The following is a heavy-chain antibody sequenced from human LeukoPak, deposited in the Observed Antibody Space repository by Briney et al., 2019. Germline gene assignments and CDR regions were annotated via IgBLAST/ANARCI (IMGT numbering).Heavy chain of an antibody. V-gene: IGHV1-2*02. J-gene: IGHJ6*03. Sequence: ASVKVSCKASGYTFTSYAMNWVRQAPGQGLEWMGWINPNSGGTNYAQKFQGRVTMTRDTSISTAYMELSRLRSDDTAVYYRARGSLILWFGELSHYYMDVWGKGTTVTISS. CDR2: INPNSGGT. CDR3: ARGSLILWFGELSHYYMDV. CDR1: GYTFTSYA. D-gene: IGHD3-10*01.